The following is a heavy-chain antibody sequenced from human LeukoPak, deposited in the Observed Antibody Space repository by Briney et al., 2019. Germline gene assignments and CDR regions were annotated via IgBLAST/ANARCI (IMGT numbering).Heavy chain of an antibody. V-gene: IGHV1-8*03. CDR2: MNPNSGNT. J-gene: IGHJ5*02. Sequence: ASVKVSCKASGDTLTCLENNRVRQATGQGLEWMGWMNPNSGNTGYAQKFQGRVTITRNTSISTAYMELSGLRSEDTAVYYDATGPPIAAREAKWFDPWGQGTLVTVSS. CDR3: ATGPPIAAREAKWFDP. CDR1: GDTLTCLE. D-gene: IGHD6-6*01.